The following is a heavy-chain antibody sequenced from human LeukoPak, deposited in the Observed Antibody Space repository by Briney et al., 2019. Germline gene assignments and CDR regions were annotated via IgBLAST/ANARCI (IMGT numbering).Heavy chain of an antibody. Sequence: GGSLRLSCAASGFTFSSYWMHWVRQPPGKGLVWVSRIKSDGSSTSYADSVKGRFTISRDNAKNTLYLQMNSLRVEDTAVYYCAGDPRYCSSTSCFTNWFDPWGQGTLVTVSS. CDR2: IKSDGSST. CDR3: AGDPRYCSSTSCFTNWFDP. J-gene: IGHJ5*02. CDR1: GFTFSSYW. V-gene: IGHV3-74*01. D-gene: IGHD2-2*02.